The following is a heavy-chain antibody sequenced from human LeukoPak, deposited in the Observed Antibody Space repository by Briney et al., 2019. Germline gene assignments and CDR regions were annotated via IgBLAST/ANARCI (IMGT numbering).Heavy chain of an antibody. D-gene: IGHD3-10*01. CDR2: IYYSGST. CDR3: ARRTALVRGVIITPLYFDY. Sequence: SETLSLTCTVSGGSISSGGYYWSWIRQHPGKGLEWIGYIYYSGSTYYNPSLKSRVTISVDTSKNQFSLKLSSVTAADTAVYYRARRTALVRGVIITPLYFDYWGQGTLVTVSS. CDR1: GGSISSGGYY. J-gene: IGHJ4*02. V-gene: IGHV4-31*03.